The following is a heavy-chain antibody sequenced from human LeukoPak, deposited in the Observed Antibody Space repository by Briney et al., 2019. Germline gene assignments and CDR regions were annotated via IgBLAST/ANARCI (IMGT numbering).Heavy chain of an antibody. J-gene: IGHJ4*02. D-gene: IGHD6-19*01. CDR2: ASYSGST. V-gene: IGHV4-39*01. CDR1: GGAISNTSYY. CDR3: ARRRLSSGAFDY. Sequence: SETLSLTCTVSGGAISNTSYYWGWIRQPPGNGLEWIGSASYSGSTYYNPSLESRVIISVDTSKNQFSLKLSSVTAADTAVYYCARRRLSSGAFDYWGQGTLVTVSS.